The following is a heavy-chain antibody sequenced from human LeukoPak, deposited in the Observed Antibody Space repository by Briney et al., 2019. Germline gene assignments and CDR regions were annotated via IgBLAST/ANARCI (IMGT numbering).Heavy chain of an antibody. CDR2: INSDGRST. J-gene: IGHJ4*02. D-gene: IGHD3-10*01. V-gene: IGHV3-74*01. Sequence: LPGGSQRLSCAASGFTFSSYWMHWVRQAPGKGLVWVSRINSDGRSTSYADSVKGRFTISRDNAKNTLYLQMNSLTAEDTAVYYCARRGYYYGSGSDYWGQGTLVTVSS. CDR1: GFTFSSYW. CDR3: ARRGYYYGSGSDY.